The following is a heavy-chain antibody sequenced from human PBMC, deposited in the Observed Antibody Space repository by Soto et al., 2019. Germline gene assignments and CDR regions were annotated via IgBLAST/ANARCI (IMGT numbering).Heavy chain of an antibody. CDR3: ARENPSYSNSNWFDP. D-gene: IGHD4-4*01. J-gene: IGHJ5*02. V-gene: IGHV3-66*01. Sequence: GGSLRLSCAASGFTVSSNYMSWVRQAPGKGLEWVSVIYSGGSTYYADSVKGRFTISRDNSKNTLYLQMNSLRAEDTAVYYCARENPSYSNSNWFDPWGQGTLVTVSS. CDR2: IYSGGST. CDR1: GFTVSSNY.